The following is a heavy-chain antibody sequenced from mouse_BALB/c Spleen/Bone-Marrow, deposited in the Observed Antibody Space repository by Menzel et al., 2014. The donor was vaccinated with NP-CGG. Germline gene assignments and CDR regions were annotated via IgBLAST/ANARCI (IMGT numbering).Heavy chain of an antibody. V-gene: IGHV5-12*02. CDR1: GFTFRDYY. Sequence: EVKLVESGGGLVQPGGSLKLSCATSGFTFRDYYMYWVRQTPEKRLEWVAYISNGGGSTYYPDTVKGRFTISRDNAKNPLYLQTSRLKAEDTDMYYCARQGNLEYWGQGTSVTVSS. CDR3: ARQGNLEY. J-gene: IGHJ4*01. CDR2: ISNGGGST.